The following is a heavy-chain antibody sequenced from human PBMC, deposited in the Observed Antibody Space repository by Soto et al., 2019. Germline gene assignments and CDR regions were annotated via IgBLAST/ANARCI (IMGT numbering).Heavy chain of an antibody. D-gene: IGHD2-21*02. J-gene: IGHJ6*02. Sequence: SETLSLTCIVSGGSISGYYWSLIRQPPGKGLEWIGSIYYSGNTNYNPSLKSRVIISVDTSKNLVSLRLSSVTTADTAVFYCARVLFSATAHYHYYGLDVWGPGTSVTVSS. CDR3: ARVLFSATAHYHYYGLDV. CDR1: GGSISGYY. CDR2: IYYSGNT. V-gene: IGHV4-59*01.